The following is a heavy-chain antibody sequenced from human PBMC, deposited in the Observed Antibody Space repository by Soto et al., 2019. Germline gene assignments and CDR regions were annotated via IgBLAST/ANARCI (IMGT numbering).Heavy chain of an antibody. CDR1: GGSISSYY. V-gene: IGHV4-59*01. J-gene: IGHJ4*02. Sequence: KASETLSLTCTVSGGSISSYYWSWIRQPPGKGLEWIGYIYYSGSTNYNPSLKSRVTISVDTSKNQFSLKLSSVTAADTAVYYCAASVTAMVRSVDQPLTTGSFDYWGQGTLVTVSS. D-gene: IGHD5-18*01. CDR3: AASVTAMVRSVDQPLTTGSFDY. CDR2: IYYSGST.